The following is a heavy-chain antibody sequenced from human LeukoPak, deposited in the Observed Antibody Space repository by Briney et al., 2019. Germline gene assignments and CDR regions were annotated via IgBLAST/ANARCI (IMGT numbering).Heavy chain of an antibody. CDR1: GFTFSGYW. J-gene: IGHJ3*02. D-gene: IGHD2/OR15-2a*01. CDR2: ITTDERTT. CDR3: ARGGSPIYDAFEI. Sequence: GGSLRLSCAASGFTFSGYWMHWVRQAPGMGLVWVSHITTDERTTSYADSVKGGFTISRDNVKNTLYLQMNSLRAEDTAVYYCARGGSPIYDAFEIWGQGTKVTVSS. V-gene: IGHV3-74*01.